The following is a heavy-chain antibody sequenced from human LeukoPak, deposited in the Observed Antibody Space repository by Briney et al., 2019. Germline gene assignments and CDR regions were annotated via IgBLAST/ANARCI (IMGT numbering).Heavy chain of an antibody. V-gene: IGHV3-23*01. Sequence: GGSLRLSCAASEFTFSTYAMSWVRQAPGKGLEWLSAFSANGGSTYYADSVKGRFTISRDNSKNTSYLQMNSLRAEDTAVYYCARSKYTSGWYDYWGQGTLVTVSS. CDR2: FSANGGST. CDR3: ARSKYTSGWYDY. J-gene: IGHJ4*02. D-gene: IGHD6-19*01. CDR1: EFTFSTYA.